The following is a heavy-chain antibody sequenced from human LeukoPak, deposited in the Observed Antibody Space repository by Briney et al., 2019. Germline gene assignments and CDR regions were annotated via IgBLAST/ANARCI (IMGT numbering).Heavy chain of an antibody. CDR3: AKHLAGDCAGGFCYMDH. J-gene: IGHJ4*02. CDR2: ISASGDST. Sequence: GGSVRLSCAASGFTFSSYDMNWVRQAPGKGLEWVSAISASGDSTYYADSVKGRFTISRDNSENTLSLQMNSLRAEDTAVYYCAKHLAGDCAGGFCYMDHWGQGTLVAVSS. V-gene: IGHV3-23*01. CDR1: GFTFSSYD. D-gene: IGHD2-8*02.